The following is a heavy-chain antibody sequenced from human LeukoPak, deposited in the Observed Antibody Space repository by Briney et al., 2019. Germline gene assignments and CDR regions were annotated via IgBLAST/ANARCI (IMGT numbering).Heavy chain of an antibody. CDR3: VGSYLGY. V-gene: IGHV3-15*01. CDR2: IKSKTDGGTT. D-gene: IGHD3-10*01. Sequence: GGSLRLSCAASGLTFSNTWMTWVRQAPGKGPEWVGRIKSKTDGGTTDYTTPVKGRFTISRDDSKNALYLQMNSLTAEGTAVYYCVGSYLGYWGQGTLVTVSS. J-gene: IGHJ4*02. CDR1: GLTFSNTW.